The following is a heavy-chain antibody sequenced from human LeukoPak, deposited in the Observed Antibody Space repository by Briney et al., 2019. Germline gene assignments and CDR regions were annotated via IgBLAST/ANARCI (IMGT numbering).Heavy chain of an antibody. J-gene: IGHJ4*02. V-gene: IGHV3-7*03. Sequence: GGSLTLSCEASGSTLSSYWITRVRQAPGKGLEWVANIKPDGREKYYMPSVKGRFTISRDSAKNSFYLQMNSLRAEDTAVYYCATMASYVFDYWGQGTLVTGSS. CDR1: GSTLSSYW. CDR3: ATMASYVFDY. CDR2: IKPDGREK. D-gene: IGHD5-24*01.